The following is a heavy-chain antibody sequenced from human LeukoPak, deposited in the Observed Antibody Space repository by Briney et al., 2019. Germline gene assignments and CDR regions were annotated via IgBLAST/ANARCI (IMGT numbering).Heavy chain of an antibody. J-gene: IGHJ4*02. D-gene: IGHD5-12*01. CDR1: GYSFTNYG. Sequence: ASVTVSCEASGYSFTNYGITWVRQAPGQGLEWMGWINTYSGNTNYAQNLQGRVTMTTDTSTSTAYMELRSLRSDDTAVYYCAKATQVATYLYYWGQGTLVTVSS. V-gene: IGHV1-18*01. CDR3: AKATQVATYLYY. CDR2: INTYSGNT.